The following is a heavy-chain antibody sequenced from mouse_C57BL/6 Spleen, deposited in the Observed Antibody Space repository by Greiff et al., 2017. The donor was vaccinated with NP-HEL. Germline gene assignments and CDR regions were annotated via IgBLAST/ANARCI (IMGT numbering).Heavy chain of an antibody. Sequence: QVQLQQSGAELVRPGASVKLSCKASGYTFTDYYINWVKQRPGQGLEWIARIYPGSGNTYYNEKFKGKATLTAEKSSSTAYMQLSSLTSEDSAVYFCARDYDYDSYYAMDYWGQGTSVTVSS. D-gene: IGHD2-4*01. J-gene: IGHJ4*01. CDR1: GYTFTDYY. CDR2: IYPGSGNT. V-gene: IGHV1-76*01. CDR3: ARDYDYDSYYAMDY.